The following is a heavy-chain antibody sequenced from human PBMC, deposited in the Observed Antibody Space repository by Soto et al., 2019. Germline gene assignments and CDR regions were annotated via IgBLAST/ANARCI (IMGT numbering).Heavy chain of an antibody. Sequence: EVQLVESGGGLVQPGGSLRLSCAASGFTFSTHAMHWVRQAPGKGLEYISGISSNGGSTFYADSVQGRFTISRDNSKNTLYLQVGSLRAEDMAVYYCARSIHDFWSGYPQGFFDYWSQGTLVTVSS. CDR2: ISSNGGST. CDR1: GFTFSTHA. D-gene: IGHD3-3*01. J-gene: IGHJ4*02. CDR3: ARSIHDFWSGYPQGFFDY. V-gene: IGHV3-64*07.